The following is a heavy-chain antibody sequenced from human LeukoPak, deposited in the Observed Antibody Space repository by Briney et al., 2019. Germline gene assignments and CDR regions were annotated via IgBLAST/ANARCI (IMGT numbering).Heavy chain of an antibody. CDR3: ARSSGELLSHFDY. CDR1: GYTXTGYY. CDR2: INPNSGGT. D-gene: IGHD3-10*01. Sequence: GASVKVSCKASGYTXTGYYMHRVRQAPGQGLEWMGWINPNSGGTNYAQKFQGRVTMTRDTSISTAYMELSRLRSDDTAVYYCARSSGELLSHFDYWGQGTLVTVSS. J-gene: IGHJ4*02. V-gene: IGHV1-2*02.